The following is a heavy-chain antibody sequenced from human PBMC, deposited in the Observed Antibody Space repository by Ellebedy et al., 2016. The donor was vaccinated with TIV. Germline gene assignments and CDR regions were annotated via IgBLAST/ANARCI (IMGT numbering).Heavy chain of an antibody. CDR3: TRIQTNWYFNL. CDR1: GFTFSNNA. V-gene: IGHV3-23*01. D-gene: IGHD5-18*01. Sequence: GESLKISCAASGFTFSNNAMTWVRQAPGKGLEWVSVISGSVMGLYTYYADFVKGRFTVSRDNSRNTLYLQLSSLRAEDTALYFCTRIQTNWYFNLWGRGTLVTVSS. J-gene: IGHJ2*01. CDR2: ISGSVMGLYT.